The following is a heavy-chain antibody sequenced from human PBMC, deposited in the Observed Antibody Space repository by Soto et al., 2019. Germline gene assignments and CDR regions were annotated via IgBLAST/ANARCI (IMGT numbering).Heavy chain of an antibody. D-gene: IGHD2-15*01. CDR3: ARVGCDGGSCYTLVGLRYGMDV. Sequence: QVQLVESGGGVVQPGRSLRLSCAASGFILSTYAMYWVRQAPGKGLEWVAVISYDGNNKYYADSVKGRFTISRDNSKNTLYLQMNSLRGEDTAVYYCARVGCDGGSCYTLVGLRYGMDVWGQGTTVTVSS. J-gene: IGHJ6*02. CDR1: GFILSTYA. CDR2: ISYDGNNK. V-gene: IGHV3-30-3*01.